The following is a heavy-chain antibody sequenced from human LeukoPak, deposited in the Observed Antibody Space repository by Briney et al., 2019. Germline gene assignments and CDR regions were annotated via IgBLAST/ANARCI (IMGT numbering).Heavy chain of an antibody. Sequence: PSETLSLTCAVYGGSFSGYYWSWIRQPPGKGLEWIGEINHSGSTNYNPSLKSRVTISVDTSKNQFSLKLSSVTAADTAVYYCARVWMLYYDFWSGPMSDNWLDPWGQGTLVTVSS. CDR1: GGSFSGYY. D-gene: IGHD3-3*01. CDR3: ARVWMLYYDFWSGPMSDNWLDP. V-gene: IGHV4-34*01. J-gene: IGHJ5*02. CDR2: INHSGST.